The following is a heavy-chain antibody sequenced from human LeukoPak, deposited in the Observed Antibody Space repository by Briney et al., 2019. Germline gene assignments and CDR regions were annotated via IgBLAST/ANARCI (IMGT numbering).Heavy chain of an antibody. Sequence: GSLRLSCAASGFTFSDYYMSWIRQAPGKGLEWVSYISSSSSYTNYADSVKGRFTISRDNAKNSLYLQMNSLRAEDTAVYYCARGRIAAAGYFDYWGQGTLVTVSS. J-gene: IGHJ4*02. CDR1: GFTFSDYY. CDR3: ARGRIAAAGYFDY. CDR2: ISSSSSYT. V-gene: IGHV3-11*06. D-gene: IGHD6-13*01.